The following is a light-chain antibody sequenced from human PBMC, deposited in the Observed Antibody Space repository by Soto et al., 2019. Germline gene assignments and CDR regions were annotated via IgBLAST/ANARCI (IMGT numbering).Light chain of an antibody. J-gene: IGLJ3*02. CDR1: SSDVGAYNF. CDR2: EVT. V-gene: IGLV2-8*01. Sequence: QSALTQPLSASGSPGQSVTISCTGTSSDVGAYNFVSWFQQHPGKAPKLIIYEVTKRPSGVPDRFSGSKSGNTASLTVSGLQAEDEAHYHCTSYAGYNNWVFGGGTKLTVL. CDR3: TSYAGYNNWV.